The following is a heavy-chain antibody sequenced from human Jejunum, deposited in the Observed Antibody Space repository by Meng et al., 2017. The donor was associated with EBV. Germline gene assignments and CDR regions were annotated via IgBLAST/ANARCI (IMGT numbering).Heavy chain of an antibody. CDR2: YYNSGST. Sequence: LPLQESGPGLGKPSEPLSLTCTVSGGSISSSSYYWGWIRQPPGKGLEWIGTYYNSGSTYYNPSLKSRVTISVDTSKNQFSLKLISVTAADTAAYYCARQGPSGRTFDYWGQGTLVTVSS. CDR1: GGSISSSSYY. CDR3: ARQGPSGRTFDY. V-gene: IGHV4-39*01. J-gene: IGHJ4*02. D-gene: IGHD1-26*01.